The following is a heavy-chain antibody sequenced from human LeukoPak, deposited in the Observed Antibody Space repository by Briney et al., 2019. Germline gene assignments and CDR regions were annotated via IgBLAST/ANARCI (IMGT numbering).Heavy chain of an antibody. J-gene: IGHJ3*01. CDR1: GNTFSLYT. D-gene: IGHD2/OR15-2a*01. Sequence: ASVKVTCKSSGNTFSLYTMHWVRQAPGQRLEWMGWVSGEMTYTKYSQQFQGRVTITRDTSTSTTYMELSSLRFEDTAVYFCARARSYFQRAFDLWGQGTLVTVS. CDR3: ARARSYFQRAFDL. CDR2: VSGEMTYT. V-gene: IGHV1-3*01.